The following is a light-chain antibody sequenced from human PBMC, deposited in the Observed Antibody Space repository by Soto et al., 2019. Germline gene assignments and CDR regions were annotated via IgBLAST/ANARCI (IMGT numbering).Light chain of an antibody. CDR2: EVS. Sequence: QSVLTQPPSASGSPGQSVTISCTGTDNDVGGFDYVSWYQHHPGKAPKLVTYEVSKRPSGVSDRFSGSKSGNTASLTVSGLQAEDEADYFCSSYTDTSNFVVFGGGTKVTVL. J-gene: IGLJ2*01. V-gene: IGLV2-8*01. CDR1: DNDVGGFDY. CDR3: SSYTDTSNFVV.